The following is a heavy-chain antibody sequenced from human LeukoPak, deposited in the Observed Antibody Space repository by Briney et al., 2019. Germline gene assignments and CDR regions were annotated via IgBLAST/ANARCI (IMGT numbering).Heavy chain of an antibody. CDR3: ARERWEGGSYVMGFDY. D-gene: IGHD1-26*01. CDR2: IYYSGST. CDR1: GGSIRSHY. V-gene: IGHV4-59*11. Sequence: PSETLSLTCSVSGGSIRSHYWNWIRQPPGKGLECLGHIYYSGSTYYNPSLKSRITISVDTSKNQFSLRLSPVTAADTAVYYCARERWEGGSYVMGFDYWGQGALVTVSS. J-gene: IGHJ4*02.